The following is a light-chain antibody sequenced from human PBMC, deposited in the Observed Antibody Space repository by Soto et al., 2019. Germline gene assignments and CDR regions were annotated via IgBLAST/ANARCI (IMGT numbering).Light chain of an antibody. V-gene: IGLV2-8*01. J-gene: IGLJ1*01. CDR2: EVS. Sequence: QCALTQPPSASGSPGQSVTISCTGTSINVGGYNYVSWYQHHPGKAPKLMIYEVSKRPSGVPDRFSGSKSGNTASLTVSGLQAEDEADYYCSSYTGSNNLGVFGTGTKVTAL. CDR1: SINVGGYNY. CDR3: SSYTGSNNLGV.